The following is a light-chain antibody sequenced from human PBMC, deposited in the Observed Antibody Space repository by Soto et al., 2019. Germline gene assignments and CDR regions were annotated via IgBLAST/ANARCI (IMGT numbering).Light chain of an antibody. CDR1: SSNIGACYD. CDR3: QSYASSLSGWV. CDR2: GNS. V-gene: IGLV1-40*01. Sequence: QPVLTQPPSVSGAPGQRITISCTGSSSNIGACYDVHWYQQLPGTAPKLIIYGNSNRPSGVPDRFSGSKSGTSASLAITGLRAEDEADYYCQSYASSLSGWVFGGGTKVTVL. J-gene: IGLJ3*02.